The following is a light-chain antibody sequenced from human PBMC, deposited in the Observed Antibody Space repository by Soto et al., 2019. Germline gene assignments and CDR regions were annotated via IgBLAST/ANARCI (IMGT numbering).Light chain of an antibody. V-gene: IGKV1-5*03. J-gene: IGKJ5*01. CDR3: QQSYSTPPIT. CDR1: QTISSW. CDR2: KAS. Sequence: DIQMTQSPSTLSGSVGDRFTITCRSSQTISSWLAWYQQKPGKAPKLLIYKASTLKSGVPSRFSGSGSGTEFTLTISSLQPDDFATYYCQQSYSTPPITFGQGTRLEIK.